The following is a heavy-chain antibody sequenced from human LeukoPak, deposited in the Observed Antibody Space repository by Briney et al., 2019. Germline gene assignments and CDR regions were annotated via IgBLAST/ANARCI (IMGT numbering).Heavy chain of an antibody. CDR1: GFTFSSYG. J-gene: IGHJ4*02. D-gene: IGHD3-9*01. CDR2: ISSSSRTI. CDR3: AGHPGYFLDY. Sequence: PGGSLRLSCAASGFTFSSYGMHWVRQAPGKGLEWLSYISSSSRTIYYADSVRGRFTVSRNNAKDSLYLQLNSLRAEDTAVYYCAGHPGYFLDYWGQGTPVTVSS. V-gene: IGHV3-48*01.